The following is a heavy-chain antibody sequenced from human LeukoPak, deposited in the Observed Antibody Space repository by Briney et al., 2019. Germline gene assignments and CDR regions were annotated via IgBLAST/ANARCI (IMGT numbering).Heavy chain of an antibody. CDR3: ARGGNIVVVPATFTHDY. V-gene: IGHV1-2*02. J-gene: IGHJ4*02. CDR1: GYTFKGYY. D-gene: IGHD2-2*01. CDR2: INPNSGGT. Sequence: ASVKVSCKASGYTFKGYYMHWVRQAAGQGLEWMGWINPNSGGTNYAQKFRGRVTLTRDTSISIAYMELSRLKSDDTAVYYCARGGNIVVVPATFTHDYWGQGTLVTVSA.